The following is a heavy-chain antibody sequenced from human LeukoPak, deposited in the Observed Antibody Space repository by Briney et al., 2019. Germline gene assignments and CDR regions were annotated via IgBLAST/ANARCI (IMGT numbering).Heavy chain of an antibody. CDR1: GGTFSSYA. J-gene: IGHJ6*02. V-gene: IGHV1-69*01. D-gene: IGHD6-19*01. CDR3: ARHSSGWYGYYYYGMDV. Sequence: SVKVSCKASGGTFSSYAISWVRQAPGQGLEWMGGIIPIFGTANYAQKFQGRVTITADESTSTAYMELSSLRSEDTAVYYCARHSSGWYGYYYYGMDVWGQGTTVTVSS. CDR2: IIPIFGTA.